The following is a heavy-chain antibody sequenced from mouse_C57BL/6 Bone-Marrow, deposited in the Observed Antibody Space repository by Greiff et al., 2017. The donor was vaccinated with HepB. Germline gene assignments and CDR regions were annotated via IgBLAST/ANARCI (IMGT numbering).Heavy chain of an antibody. CDR3: ARGGVLLLRSRDAMDY. D-gene: IGHD1-1*01. CDR2: INPNNGGT. Sequence: VQLQQSGPELVKPGASVKISCKASGYTFTDYYMNWVKQSHGKSLEWIGDINPNNGGTSYNQKFKGKATLTVDKSSSTAYMELRSLTSEDSAVYYCARGGVLLLRSRDAMDYWGQGTSVTVSS. J-gene: IGHJ4*01. CDR1: GYTFTDYY. V-gene: IGHV1-26*01.